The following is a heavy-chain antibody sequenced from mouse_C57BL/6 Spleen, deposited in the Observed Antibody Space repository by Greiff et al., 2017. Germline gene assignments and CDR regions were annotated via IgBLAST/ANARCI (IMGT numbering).Heavy chain of an antibody. CDR2: INPNNGGT. V-gene: IGHV1-18*01. CDR1: GYTFTDYN. CDR3: AREGLRQGYWYFDV. J-gene: IGHJ1*03. Sequence: VQLQQSGPELVKPGASVKIPCKASGYTFTDYNMDWVKQSHGKSLEWIGDINPNNGGTIYNQKFKGKATLTVDKSSSTAYMELRSLTSEDTAVYYCAREGLRQGYWYFDVWGTGTTVTVSS. D-gene: IGHD2-4*01.